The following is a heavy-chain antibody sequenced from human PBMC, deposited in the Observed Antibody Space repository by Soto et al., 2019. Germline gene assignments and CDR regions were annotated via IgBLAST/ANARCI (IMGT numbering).Heavy chain of an antibody. J-gene: IGHJ6*02. V-gene: IGHV3-15*07. Sequence: GGSLRLSCAASGFTFSNAWMNRVRQAPGKGLEWVGRIKSKTDGGTTDYAAPLKGRFTISRDDSKNKLYLQMNSLKTEYTSVYYCTTDFPIAFNTIVVVPAAMFYYYYGMDVWGQGTTVTVSS. CDR1: GFTFSNAW. CDR2: IKSKTDGGTT. CDR3: TTDFPIAFNTIVVVPAAMFYYYYGMDV. D-gene: IGHD2-2*01.